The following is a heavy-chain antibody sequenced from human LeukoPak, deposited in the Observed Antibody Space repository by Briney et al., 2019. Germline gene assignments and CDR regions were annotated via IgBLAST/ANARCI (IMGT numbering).Heavy chain of an antibody. CDR2: IYYRGNI. Sequence: PSETLSLTCTVSAGSISSSSYYWGWIRQPPGKGLEWIGFIYYRGNIYYNPSLKSRVTMSVDTSRNQLSLKVHSMTAADTAVYYCARLPIAVTSPGFYFDYWGQGTLVTVSS. V-gene: IGHV4-39*01. CDR3: ARLPIAVTSPGFYFDY. D-gene: IGHD6-19*01. CDR1: AGSISSSSYY. J-gene: IGHJ4*02.